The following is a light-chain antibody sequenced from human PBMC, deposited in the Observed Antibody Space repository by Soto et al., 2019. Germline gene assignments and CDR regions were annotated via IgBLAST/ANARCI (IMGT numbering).Light chain of an antibody. Sequence: DIKMSQSPSSLSASIGDTITISCRASQDIERYLNWYQEKEGRAPQLLMFAAANLESGVPSRFRGSGSGTDFTLTISGLQPEDFATYYCQQTHSTIHSFGQGTKVDI. CDR3: QQTHSTIHS. J-gene: IGKJ2*01. V-gene: IGKV1-39*01. CDR1: QDIERY. CDR2: AAA.